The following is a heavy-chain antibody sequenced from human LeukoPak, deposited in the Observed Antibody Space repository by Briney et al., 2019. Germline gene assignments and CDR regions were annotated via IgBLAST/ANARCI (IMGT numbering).Heavy chain of an antibody. Sequence: GGSLRLSCAASGFTFSSYAVSWVRQAPGKGLEWVSAVSGSGGSTYYADSVKGRFTISRDNSKNMLYLQMNSLRAEDTAVYYCAKNPYCSSTSCPYYYYYYIDVWGKGTTVTVSS. CDR1: GFTFSSYA. J-gene: IGHJ6*03. V-gene: IGHV3-23*01. D-gene: IGHD2-2*01. CDR3: AKNPYCSSTSCPYYYYYYIDV. CDR2: VSGSGGST.